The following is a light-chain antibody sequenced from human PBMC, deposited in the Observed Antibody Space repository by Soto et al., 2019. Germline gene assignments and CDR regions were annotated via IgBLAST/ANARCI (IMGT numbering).Light chain of an antibody. V-gene: IGKV3-20*01. CDR3: QQYGSSPPYT. CDR2: GAS. CDR1: QSVSSSY. J-gene: IGKJ2*01. Sequence: EIVLTQSPGTLSLSPGERATLSCRASQSVSSSYLAWYQQKPGQAPRLLIYGASSRATRIPFRFSGSGSGTDFTLTISRLEPEDFAVYYCQQYGSSPPYTFGQGTKLEIK.